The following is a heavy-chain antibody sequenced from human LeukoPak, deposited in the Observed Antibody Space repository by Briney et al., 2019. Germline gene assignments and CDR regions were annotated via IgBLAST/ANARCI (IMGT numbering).Heavy chain of an antibody. J-gene: IGHJ4*02. CDR2: IYPGDPDT. V-gene: IGHV5-51*01. Sequence: GESLKISCKGSGYSFTSYWIGWVRQMPGKGLEWMGIIYPGDPDTRYSPSFQGQVTISADKSISTAYLQWSSLKASDTAMYYCARHYTAFWSGYYTFLDYWGQGTLVTVSS. CDR3: ARHYTAFWSGYYTFLDY. D-gene: IGHD3-3*01. CDR1: GYSFTSYW.